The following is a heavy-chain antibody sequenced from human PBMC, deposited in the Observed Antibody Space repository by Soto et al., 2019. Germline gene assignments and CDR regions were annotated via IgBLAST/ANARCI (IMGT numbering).Heavy chain of an antibody. V-gene: IGHV1-8*01. J-gene: IGHJ5*02. CDR2: MNPDSGNT. D-gene: IGHD2-8*01. Sequence: QVQLVQSGAEVKKPGASVMVSCKASGYTFINYDINWVRQAPGQGLEWVGWMNPDSGNTGYAQNFQGRVTMTGNTSISSVYMELSSLTSEDTAVYYCARRRGSNGWFDLWGQGTLVTVSS. CDR1: GYTFINYD. CDR3: ARRRGSNGWFDL.